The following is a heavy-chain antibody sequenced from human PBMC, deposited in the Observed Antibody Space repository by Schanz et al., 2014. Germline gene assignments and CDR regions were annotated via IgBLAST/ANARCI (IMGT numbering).Heavy chain of an antibody. CDR3: ARGLGDERWLDRNEAFDI. J-gene: IGHJ3*02. CDR2: IIPILDKT. CDR1: GGTFSSST. V-gene: IGHV1-69*08. Sequence: QVQLVQSGAEVMKPGSSVKVSCKASGGTFSSSTLTWVRQAPGQGLEWMGRIIPILDKTNYAQKFQDRVTITADKSTSTANMELSSLRSEDTAVYYCARGLGDERWLDRNEAFDIWGQGTIVTVSS. D-gene: IGHD6-19*01.